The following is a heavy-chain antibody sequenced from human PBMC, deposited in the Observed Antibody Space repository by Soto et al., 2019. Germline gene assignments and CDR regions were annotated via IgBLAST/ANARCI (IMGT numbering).Heavy chain of an antibody. CDR1: GYTFTSYD. D-gene: IGHD6-19*01. CDR3: ARGGLIAVAGKLKWYGMEG. J-gene: IGHJ6*01. V-gene: IGHV1-8*01. CDR2: MNPNSGNT. Sequence: ASVKVSCKASGYTFTSYDINWVRQAAGQGLEWMGWMNPNSGNTGYAQKFQGRVTMTRNTSISTAYMELSSLRSEDTAVYYCARGGLIAVAGKLKWYGMEGLGQGTTVIGSS.